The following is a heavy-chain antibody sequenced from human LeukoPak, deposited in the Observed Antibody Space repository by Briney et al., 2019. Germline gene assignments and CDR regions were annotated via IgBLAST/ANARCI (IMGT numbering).Heavy chain of an antibody. V-gene: IGHV4-34*01. CDR2: INHSGST. CDR1: GGSFSGYY. D-gene: IGHD3-22*01. CDR3: ARRPRARKYYYDSSGYRDAFDI. J-gene: IGHJ3*02. Sequence: SETLSLTCAVYGGSFSGYYWSWIRQPPGKGLEWIGEINHSGSTNYNPSLKSRVTISVDTSKNQFSLKLSSVTAADTAVYYCARRPRARKYYYDSSGYRDAFDIWGQGTMVTVSS.